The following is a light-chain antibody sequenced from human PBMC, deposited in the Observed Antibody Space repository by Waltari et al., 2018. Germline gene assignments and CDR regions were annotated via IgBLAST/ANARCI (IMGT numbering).Light chain of an antibody. V-gene: IGKV4-1*01. Sequence: DIVMTQSPDSLAVSLGERATINCKSSQSLLYNSNDKNYLAWDQQKPGQPPKLRIYWASTRHSGVPDRFSGSGSATDFTLTISSMQAEDVAVYYCQQYYSRRTFGQGTKVEIK. CDR2: WAS. CDR3: QQYYSRRT. CDR1: QSLLYNSNDKNY. J-gene: IGKJ1*01.